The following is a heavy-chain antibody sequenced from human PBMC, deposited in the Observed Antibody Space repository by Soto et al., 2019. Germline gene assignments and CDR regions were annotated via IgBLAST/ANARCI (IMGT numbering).Heavy chain of an antibody. Sequence: ASVKVSCKASGYVFSISFVHCVLQSPFQGLDWMAMINPTVGSTSYAHNFQGRIAVTRDTSTATVYLDLSSLRSADTAIYYCAREVNTVIMPGDTEDYSGLDVWGQGTTVTVSS. CDR3: AREVNTVIMPGDTEDYSGLDV. CDR2: INPTVGST. CDR1: GYVFSISF. D-gene: IGHD2-21*02. V-gene: IGHV1-46*01. J-gene: IGHJ6*02.